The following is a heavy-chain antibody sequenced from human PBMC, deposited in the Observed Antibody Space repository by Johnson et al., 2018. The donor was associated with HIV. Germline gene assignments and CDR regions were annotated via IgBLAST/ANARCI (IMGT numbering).Heavy chain of an antibody. V-gene: IGHV3-30*02. D-gene: IGHD3-3*01. CDR1: GFTFSSYG. CDR2: IRYDGSNK. Sequence: QVQLVESGGGLVKPGGSLRLSCAASGFTFSSYGMHWVRQAPGKGLEWVAFIRYDGSNKYYLDSVKGRFTISRDNSKNRLYLQMNSLRAEDTAVDYCAKDVKEWSPAFDIWGQGTVVTVSS. J-gene: IGHJ3*02. CDR3: AKDVKEWSPAFDI.